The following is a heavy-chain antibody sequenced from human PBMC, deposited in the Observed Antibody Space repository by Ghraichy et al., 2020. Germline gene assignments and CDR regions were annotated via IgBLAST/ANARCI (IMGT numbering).Heavy chain of an antibody. CDR2: VLYTGDT. CDR1: GGYIGSYY. J-gene: IGHJ3*02. CDR3: ARAEGYSGEHDAFEI. V-gene: IGHV4-59*01. D-gene: IGHD2-15*01. Sequence: SETLSLPCSVSGGYIGSYYWRWIRQPPRKGLEWIGHVLYTGDTDYNPALKSRVSISVDTSKDQFSLRLTSVTAADTAVYYCARAEGYSGEHDAFEIWGQGTKVTVSS.